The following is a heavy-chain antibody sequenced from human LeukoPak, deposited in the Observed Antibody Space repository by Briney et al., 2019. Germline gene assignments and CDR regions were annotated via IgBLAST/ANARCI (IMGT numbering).Heavy chain of an antibody. Sequence: SETLSLTCSVSGGSISSLYWSWIRRPPGKGLEWIGYIYYTGSTNYNPSLKSRVTMFVDMSKNQFSLRLSSVTAADTAVYYCARHRAYSSSSPFDYWGQGTLVTVSS. CDR1: GGSISSLY. CDR3: ARHRAYSSSSPFDY. D-gene: IGHD6-6*01. J-gene: IGHJ4*02. V-gene: IGHV4-59*08. CDR2: IYYTGST.